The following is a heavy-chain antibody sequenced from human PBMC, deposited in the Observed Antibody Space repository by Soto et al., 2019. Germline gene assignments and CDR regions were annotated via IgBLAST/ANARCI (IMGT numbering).Heavy chain of an antibody. CDR3: ARVSKELRYFDWLLNYFDY. CDR1: DYSFNTYW. CDR2: IYPGDSDT. V-gene: IGHV5-51*01. J-gene: IGHJ4*02. D-gene: IGHD3-9*01. Sequence: GESLKISCKGSDYSFNTYWIGWVRQMPGKGLEWMGIIYPGDSDTRYSPSFQGQVTISADKSISTAYLQWSSLKASDTAMYYCARVSKELRYFDWLLNYFDYWGQGTLVTVSS.